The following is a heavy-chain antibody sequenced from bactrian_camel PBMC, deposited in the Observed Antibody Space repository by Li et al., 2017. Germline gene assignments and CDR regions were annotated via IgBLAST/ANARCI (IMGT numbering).Heavy chain of an antibody. Sequence: HVQLVESGGGSVQTGGSLRLSCTFSDEIASLYCLGWIRQRAGNEREGVASIRSDGTTTYVDSVKGRFTISKDNTKRTLLLQMNSLEVEDTGVYYCAGGVDGVVPSSRCSVSHQQEWPFWEGATWIGDTYGMDSWGKGTQVTVS. J-gene: IGHJ7*01. V-gene: IGHV3S53*01. CDR1: DEIASLYC. D-gene: IGHD5*01. CDR2: IRSDGTT.